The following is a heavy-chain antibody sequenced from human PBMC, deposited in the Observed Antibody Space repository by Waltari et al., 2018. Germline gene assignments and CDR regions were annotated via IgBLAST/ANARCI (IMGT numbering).Heavy chain of an antibody. D-gene: IGHD3-16*01. Sequence: QVQLVQSGAELKKPGASLTVSYKASGSTFASYYMHWVRQAPGQGLEWMGIINPSGGSTSYAQKFQGRVTMTRDTSKNQFSLKLSSVTAADTAVYYCARPYVWGSYSAFDIGGQGTMVTVSS. CDR2: INPSGGST. CDR1: GSTFASYY. V-gene: IGHV1-46*01. J-gene: IGHJ3*02. CDR3: ARPYVWGSYSAFDI.